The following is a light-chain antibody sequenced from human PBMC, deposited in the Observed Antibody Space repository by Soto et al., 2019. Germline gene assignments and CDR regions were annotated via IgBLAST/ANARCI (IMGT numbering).Light chain of an antibody. CDR3: QQYNNWPPFT. CDR1: QSVSSN. J-gene: IGKJ3*01. Sequence: EIVMTQSPATLSVSPGERATLSCRASQSVSSNLAWYQQKPGQAPRLLIYGASIRVTGIPARFSGSGSGTEFTLTISSLQSEDFAVYYCQQYNNWPPFTFGPGTKVDIK. CDR2: GAS. V-gene: IGKV3D-15*01.